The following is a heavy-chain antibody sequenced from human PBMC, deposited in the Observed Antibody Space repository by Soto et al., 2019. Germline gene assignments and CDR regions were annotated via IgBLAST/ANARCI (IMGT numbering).Heavy chain of an antibody. D-gene: IGHD1-7*01. V-gene: IGHV3-23*01. CDR3: GRRARTATTNLGVFDI. Sequence: EVQLLESGGGLVQPGGSLRLSCAASGFTFSNYVMNWVRQAPGKGLEWVSTISYSADKTFYAYSVKGRFTISRDNSRDTLFQQMNSLRADDAAVYFWGRRARTATTNLGVFDIWGQGTMVTVSS. J-gene: IGHJ3*02. CDR2: ISYSADKT. CDR1: GFTFSNYV.